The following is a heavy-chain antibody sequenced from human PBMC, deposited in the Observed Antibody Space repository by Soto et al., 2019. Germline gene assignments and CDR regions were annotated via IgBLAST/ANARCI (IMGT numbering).Heavy chain of an antibody. CDR3: ARDSYSIGWYVGRPDY. J-gene: IGHJ4*02. V-gene: IGHV3-30-3*01. CDR1: GFTFSSYA. CDR2: ISYDGSNK. Sequence: PGGSLRLSCAASGFTFSSYAIHWVRQAPGKGLEWVAVISYDGSNKYYADSVKGRFTISRDNSKNTLYLQMNSLRAEDTAMYFCARDSYSIGWYVGRPDYWGQGTLVTVSS. D-gene: IGHD6-19*01.